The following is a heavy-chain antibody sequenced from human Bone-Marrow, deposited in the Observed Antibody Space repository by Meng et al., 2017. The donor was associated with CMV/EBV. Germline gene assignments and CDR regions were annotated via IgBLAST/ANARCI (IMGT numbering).Heavy chain of an antibody. Sequence: SVKVSCKASGGTFSSYAISWVRQAPGQGLEWMGGIIPIFGTANYAQKFQGRVTITTDESTSTAYMELSSLRSEDTAVYYCARTARPSAWFDPWGQGTLVTVPQ. CDR2: IIPIFGTA. J-gene: IGHJ5*02. V-gene: IGHV1-69*05. CDR3: ARTARPSAWFDP. D-gene: IGHD6-6*01. CDR1: GGTFSSYA.